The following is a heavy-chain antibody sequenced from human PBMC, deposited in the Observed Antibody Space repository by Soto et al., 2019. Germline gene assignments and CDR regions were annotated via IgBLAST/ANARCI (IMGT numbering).Heavy chain of an antibody. D-gene: IGHD2-2*01. CDR2: ISSSSSYI. Sequence: GGSLRLSCAASGFTFSSYSMNWVRQAPGKGLEWVSSISSSSSYIYYADSVKGRFTISRDNAKNSLYLQMNSLRAEDTAVYYCARDLSTGHNWFDPWGQGTLVTVSS. J-gene: IGHJ5*02. CDR1: GFTFSSYS. V-gene: IGHV3-21*01. CDR3: ARDLSTGHNWFDP.